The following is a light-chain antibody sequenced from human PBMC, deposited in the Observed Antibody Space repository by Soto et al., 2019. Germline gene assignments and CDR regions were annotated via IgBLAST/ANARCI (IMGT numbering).Light chain of an antibody. CDR3: AAWHNSLGVV. J-gene: IGLJ2*01. CDR2: GND. V-gene: IGLV1-47*01. CDR1: SSNIGSNS. Sequence: QSALTQPPSASGTPGQRVTISCSGSSSNIGSNSVSWYLQLPGTAPKLLIYGNDHRPSGVPDRFSGSKSGTSASLAISGLQSDDEADYYCAAWHNSLGVVFGGGTKLTVL.